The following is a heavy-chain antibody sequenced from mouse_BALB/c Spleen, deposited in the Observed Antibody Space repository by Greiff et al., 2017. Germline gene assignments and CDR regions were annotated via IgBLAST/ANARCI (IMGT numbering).Heavy chain of an antibody. V-gene: IGHV1S81*02. CDR3: ARRGSSPLGAMDY. CDR1: GYTFTSYW. J-gene: IGHJ4*01. Sequence: VQLQQPGAELVKPGASVKLSCKASGYTFTSYWMHWVKQRPGQGLEWIGEINPSNGRTNYNEKFKSKATLTVDKSSSTAYMQLSSLTSEDSAVYYCARRGSSPLGAMDYWGQGTSVTVSS. CDR2: INPSNGRT. D-gene: IGHD1-1*01.